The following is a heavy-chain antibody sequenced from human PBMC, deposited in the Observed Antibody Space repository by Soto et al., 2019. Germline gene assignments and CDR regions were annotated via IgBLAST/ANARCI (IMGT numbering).Heavy chain of an antibody. CDR1: GFTFSNYA. V-gene: IGHV3-23*01. CDR2: IRETGNT. CDR3: AKQQMGVIRALDY. Sequence: EVHILQSGGGLEQPGGSLRLSCAASGFTFSNYAMSWIRQAPGKGLEWVSTIRETGNTYYADSVRGRFATSSDNSEKTLYIQMSSLRAEDTAVYYCAKQQMGVIRALDYWGQGTLVTVSS. J-gene: IGHJ4*02. D-gene: IGHD1-26*01.